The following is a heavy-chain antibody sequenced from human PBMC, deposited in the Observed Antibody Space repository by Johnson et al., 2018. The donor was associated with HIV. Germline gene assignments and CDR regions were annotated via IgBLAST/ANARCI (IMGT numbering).Heavy chain of an antibody. Sequence: QVQLVESGGGVVQPGRSLRLSCAASGFTFSSYDMHWVRQAPGKGLEWVALLSYDGSNKYHAASVKGRFPISRDNSKNTLYLQMNSLRPEDTAAYYCATIAAHGAAFDIWGQGTVVTVSS. CDR1: GFTFSSYD. D-gene: IGHD6-25*01. V-gene: IGHV3-30*03. J-gene: IGHJ3*02. CDR3: ATIAAHGAAFDI. CDR2: LSYDGSNK.